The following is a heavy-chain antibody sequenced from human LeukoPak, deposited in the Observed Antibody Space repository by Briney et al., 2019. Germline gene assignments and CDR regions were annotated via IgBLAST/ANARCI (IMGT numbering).Heavy chain of an antibody. J-gene: IGHJ5*02. CDR3: ARDCGGDYNNWFDP. CDR2: ISAYNGNT. CDR1: GYTFTSYG. D-gene: IGHD2-21*02. Sequence: DSVKVSCKAPGYTFTSYGISWVRQAPGQGLEWMGWISAYNGNTNYAQKLQGRVTMTTDTSTSTAYMELRSLRSDDTAVYYCARDCGGDYNNWFDPWGQGTLVTVSS. V-gene: IGHV1-18*01.